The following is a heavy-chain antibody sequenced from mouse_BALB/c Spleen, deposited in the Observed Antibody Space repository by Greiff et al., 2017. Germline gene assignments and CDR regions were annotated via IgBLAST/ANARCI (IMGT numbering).Heavy chain of an antibody. J-gene: IGHJ3*01. D-gene: IGHD1-1*01. Sequence: EVKVVESGGGLVQPGGSLRLSCATSGFTFSDFYMEWVRQPPGKRLEWIAASRNKANDYTTEYSASVKGRFIVSRDTSQSILYLQMNALRAEDTAIYYCARDAYYYGSSPLAYWGQGTLVTVSA. CDR3: ARDAYYYGSSPLAY. CDR1: GFTFSDFY. V-gene: IGHV7-1*02. CDR2: SRNKANDYTT.